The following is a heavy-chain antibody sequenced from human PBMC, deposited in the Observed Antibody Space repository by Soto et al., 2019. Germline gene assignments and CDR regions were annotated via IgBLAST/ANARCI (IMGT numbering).Heavy chain of an antibody. CDR3: AKQGIEVAGTDYFDY. CDR2: ISHDGSNA. CDR1: GFIFRSYG. J-gene: IGHJ4*02. V-gene: IGHV3-30*18. D-gene: IGHD6-19*01. Sequence: QVRLVESGGGVVQPGKSLRLSCAAAGFIFRSYGVHWVRQAPGKGLEWVAVISHDGSNAYYADAVNGRFTISRDNAKNTVYLQMNSLRAEDTAVYYCAKQGIEVAGTDYFDYWGQGALVTVAS.